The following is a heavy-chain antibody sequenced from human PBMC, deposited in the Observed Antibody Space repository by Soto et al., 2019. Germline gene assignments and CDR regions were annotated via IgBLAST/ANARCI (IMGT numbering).Heavy chain of an antibody. CDR2: IYYSGST. J-gene: IGHJ4*02. V-gene: IGHV4-30-4*01. D-gene: IGHD2-2*01. CDR1: GGSISSGDYY. Sequence: SETLSLTCTVSGGSISSGDYYWSWIRQPPGKGLEWIGYIYYSGSTYYNPSLKSRVTISVDTSKNQFSLKLSSVTAADTAVYYCGSQPNFRYSSSTSCYLNYWGQGTLVTVSS. CDR3: GSQPNFRYSSSTSCYLNY.